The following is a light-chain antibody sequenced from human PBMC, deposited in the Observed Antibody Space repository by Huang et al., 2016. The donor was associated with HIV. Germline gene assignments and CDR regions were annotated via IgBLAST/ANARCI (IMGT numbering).Light chain of an antibody. V-gene: IGKV3-15*01. J-gene: IGKJ1*01. Sequence: EIVMTQSPATLSVSPGERATLSCRASQSVRDNLTWYQQKPGQAPKLLIYGASTRAAGIPARFSGSGSGTVFTLTISSLQSEDFAVYYCQQYNNWPRTFGQGTKVEIK. CDR2: GAS. CDR1: QSVRDN. CDR3: QQYNNWPRT.